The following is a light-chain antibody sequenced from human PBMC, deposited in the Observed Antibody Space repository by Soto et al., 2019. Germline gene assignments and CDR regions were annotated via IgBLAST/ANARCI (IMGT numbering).Light chain of an antibody. Sequence: ESVLTQSPGALSLSTGERATLSCRASQSVSSSYLAWYQQKPGQAPRLLIYGASIRATGIPDRFSGSGSGTDFTLTISRLEPEDFAVYYCQQYGSSPGVTFGQGTRLEIK. CDR1: QSVSSSY. J-gene: IGKJ5*01. CDR2: GAS. CDR3: QQYGSSPGVT. V-gene: IGKV3-20*01.